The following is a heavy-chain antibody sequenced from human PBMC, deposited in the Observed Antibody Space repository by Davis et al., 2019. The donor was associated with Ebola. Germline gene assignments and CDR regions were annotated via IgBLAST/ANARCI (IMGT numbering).Heavy chain of an antibody. CDR3: ARHATGSRRGMDV. Sequence: GSLRLSCAVYGGSFSGYYWSWIRQPPGKGLEWIGEINHSGSTNYNPSLKSRVTISVDTSKNQFSLKVSSVTAADTAIYYCARHATGSRRGMDVWGQGTTVTVSS. J-gene: IGHJ6*02. CDR2: INHSGST. CDR1: GGSFSGYY. V-gene: IGHV4-34*01. D-gene: IGHD1-1*01.